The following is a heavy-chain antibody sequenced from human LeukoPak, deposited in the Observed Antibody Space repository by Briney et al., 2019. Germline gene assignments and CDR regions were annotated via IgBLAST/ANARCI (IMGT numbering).Heavy chain of an antibody. J-gene: IGHJ6*04. V-gene: IGHV3-74*01. Sequence: PGGSLRLSCAASGLTFSSYWTHSARQAPGKGLFCVSRINSDGSSTSYAGPVKGRFTISRDNAKNTLYLQMNSLRAEDTAVYYCARFSYVAYAIGSVYYYGMDVWGKGTTVTVSS. CDR1: GLTFSSYW. CDR2: INSDGSST. CDR3: ARFSYVAYAIGSVYYYGMDV. D-gene: IGHD3-10*01.